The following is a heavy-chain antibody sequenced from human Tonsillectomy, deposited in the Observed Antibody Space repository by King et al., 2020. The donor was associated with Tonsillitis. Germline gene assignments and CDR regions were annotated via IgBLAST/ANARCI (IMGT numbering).Heavy chain of an antibody. CDR1: AYTFTTYG. CDR2: INTYTGDT. D-gene: IGHD2-15*01. J-gene: IGHJ4*02. V-gene: IGHV1-18*01. Sequence: QLVQSGAEMKKPGASVKVSCKAPAYTFTTYGMSWVRQAPGQGPEWMAWINTYTGDTDYAQSLQGRVTVTRHTSTSTVYMELRSLTSDDTAMYYCARDQRVNRGYFSGWYGGYWGQGTLVTVSS. CDR3: ARDQRVNRGYFSGWYGGY.